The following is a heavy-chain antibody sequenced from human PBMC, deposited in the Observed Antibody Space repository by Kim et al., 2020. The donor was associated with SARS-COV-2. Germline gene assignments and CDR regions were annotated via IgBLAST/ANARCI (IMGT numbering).Heavy chain of an antibody. V-gene: IGHV3-74*01. J-gene: IGHJ6*02. CDR3: ARVPAGSSVAGNYGMDV. Sequence: VKDRFTISRDNAKNTLYLQMNSLGAEDTGVYYCARVPAGSSVAGNYGMDVWGQGTTVTVSS. D-gene: IGHD6-19*01.